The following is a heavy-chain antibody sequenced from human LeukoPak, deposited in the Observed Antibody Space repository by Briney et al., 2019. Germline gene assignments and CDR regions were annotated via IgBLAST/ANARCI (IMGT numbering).Heavy chain of an antibody. V-gene: IGHV4-34*01. CDR1: GGSFSGYY. J-gene: IGHJ4*02. D-gene: IGHD6-13*01. CDR2: IYYSGST. CDR3: ASEAAAGDFDY. Sequence: PSETLSLTCAVYGGSFSGYYWSWIRQPPGKGLEWIGSIYYSGSTYYNPSLKSRVTISVDKSKNQFSLKLSSVTAADTAVYYCASEAAAGDFDYWGQGTLVTVSS.